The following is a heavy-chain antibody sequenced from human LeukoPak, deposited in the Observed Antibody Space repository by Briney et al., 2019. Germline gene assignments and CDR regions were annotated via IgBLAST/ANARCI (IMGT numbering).Heavy chain of an antibody. D-gene: IGHD3-3*01. Sequence: GESLKISCKGSGYSFTSYWIGWVRQMPGKGLEWMGLIYPGDSDTRYSPSFQGQVTISADKSISTAYLQWSSLKASDTAMYYCARPTRITIFGVVINDAFHIWGQGTMVTVSS. CDR1: GYSFTSYW. J-gene: IGHJ3*02. CDR2: IYPGDSDT. CDR3: ARPTRITIFGVVINDAFHI. V-gene: IGHV5-51*01.